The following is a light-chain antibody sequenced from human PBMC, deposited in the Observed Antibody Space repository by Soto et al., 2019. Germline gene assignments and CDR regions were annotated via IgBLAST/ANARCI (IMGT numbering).Light chain of an antibody. J-gene: IGLJ2*01. CDR2: EFS. Sequence: QSALTQPPSASGSPGQSVTISCTGTSSDVGGYNYVSWYQQHPGKAPKLMIYEFSKRPSGVPDRFSGSKSGNTASLTVSGLQAEDEADYYCSSYAGSAVVFGGGTKVTVL. V-gene: IGLV2-8*01. CDR1: SSDVGGYNY. CDR3: SSYAGSAVV.